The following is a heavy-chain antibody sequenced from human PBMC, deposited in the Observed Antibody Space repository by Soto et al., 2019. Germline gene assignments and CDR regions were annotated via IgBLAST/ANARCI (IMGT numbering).Heavy chain of an antibody. J-gene: IGHJ4*02. CDR2: IDPSDSYV. CDR3: TRRASSSFYHFDF. CDR1: GYSFTAYW. V-gene: IGHV5-10-1*01. D-gene: IGHD2-2*01. Sequence: HGESLKISCQASGYSFTAYWITWVRQMPGKGLEWMATIDPSDSYVDYSPSFRGHVTFSVDRSITTVYLQWNSLKASDSAIYFCTRRASSSFYHFDFWGQGALVTVSS.